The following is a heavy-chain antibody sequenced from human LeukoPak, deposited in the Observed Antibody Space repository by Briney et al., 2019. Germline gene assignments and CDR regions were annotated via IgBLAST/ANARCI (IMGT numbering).Heavy chain of an antibody. CDR2: IYPGDSDT. CDR1: GYSINNYW. CDR3: ARSLRLVRTGVYYFDY. Sequence: GESLKISCKGSGYSINNYWIGWVRQMPGKGLEWMGIIYPGDSDTRYSPSFQGQVTISAVKSISTAYLQWSSLKASDTAMYYCARSLRLVRTGVYYFDYWGQGTLVTVSS. V-gene: IGHV5-51*01. D-gene: IGHD6-19*01. J-gene: IGHJ4*02.